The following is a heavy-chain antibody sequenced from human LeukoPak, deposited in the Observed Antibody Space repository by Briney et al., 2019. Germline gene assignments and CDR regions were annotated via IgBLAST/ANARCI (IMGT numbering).Heavy chain of an antibody. Sequence: GGSLRLSCAASGLTFDDYVMVWVRQTPGKGLQWVSGISWNGAYTGYADSVKGRFTISRDNAKNSLYLQMDTLTPEDTALYYCARGAVAGSDSWGQGTLVTVSS. CDR3: ARGAVAGSDS. D-gene: IGHD6-19*01. CDR2: ISWNGAYT. CDR1: GLTFDDYV. V-gene: IGHV3-20*04. J-gene: IGHJ4*02.